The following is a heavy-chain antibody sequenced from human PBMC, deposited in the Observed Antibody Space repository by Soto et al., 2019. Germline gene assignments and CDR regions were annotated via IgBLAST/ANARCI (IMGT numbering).Heavy chain of an antibody. V-gene: IGHV4-59*01. CDR2: IYYSGST. CDR1: GGSISSYY. Sequence: SETLSLTCTLSGGSISSYYWSWIRQPPGKGLEWIGYIYYSGSTNYNPSLKSRVTISVDTSKNQFSLKLSSVTAADTAVYYCARDTSGFGELFPGDAFDIWGQGTMVT. CDR3: ARDTSGFGELFPGDAFDI. J-gene: IGHJ3*02. D-gene: IGHD3-10*01.